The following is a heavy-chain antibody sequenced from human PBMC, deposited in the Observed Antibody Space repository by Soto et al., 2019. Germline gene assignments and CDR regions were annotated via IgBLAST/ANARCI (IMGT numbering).Heavy chain of an antibody. Sequence: CKSSGYTFTSKYMHWVQQAPRQGLEWMGIINPSGGSTSYAQKFQGRVTMTRDTSTSTVYMELSSLRSEDTAVYYCSRGGSRISPARRDLDYLGQGTLVIVSS. CDR2: INPSGGST. J-gene: IGHJ4*02. CDR1: GYTFTSKY. D-gene: IGHD2-2*01. CDR3: SRGGSRISPARRDLDY. V-gene: IGHV1-46*01.